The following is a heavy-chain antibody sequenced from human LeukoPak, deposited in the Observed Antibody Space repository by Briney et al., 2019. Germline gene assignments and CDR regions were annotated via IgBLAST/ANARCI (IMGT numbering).Heavy chain of an antibody. CDR2: MNPNSGNT. D-gene: IGHD2-15*01. V-gene: IGHV1-8*03. CDR1: GYTFTSYD. J-gene: IGHJ3*02. CDR3: ARLDCSGGRCRGPAFDI. Sequence: ASVKVSCKASGYTFTSYDINWVRQATGQGLEWMGWMNPNSGNTGYAQKFQGRVTITRNTSISTAYMELSSLRSEDTAMYYCARLDCSGGRCRGPAFDIWGQGTMVTVSS.